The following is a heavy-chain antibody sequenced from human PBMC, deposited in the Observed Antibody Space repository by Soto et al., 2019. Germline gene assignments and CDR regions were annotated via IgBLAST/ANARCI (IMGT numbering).Heavy chain of an antibody. CDR2: INPNSGGT. Sequence: QVQLVQSGAEVKKPGASVKVSCKASGYTFTGYYMHWVRQAPGQGLEWMGWINPNSGGTNYAQKFQGWVTMTRDTSTSTAYMELSRLKSDDTAVYYCARDRVSNNYYYYGMDVWGQGTTVTVSS. V-gene: IGHV1-2*04. J-gene: IGHJ6*02. CDR1: GYTFTGYY. CDR3: ARDRVSNNYYYYGMDV. D-gene: IGHD3-10*01.